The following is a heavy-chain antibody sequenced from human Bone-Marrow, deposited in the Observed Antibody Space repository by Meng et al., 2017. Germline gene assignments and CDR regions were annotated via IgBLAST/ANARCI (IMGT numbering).Heavy chain of an antibody. CDR1: GGSISSSSYY. CDR3: ARCDTAMVLDDYFDY. Sequence: SETLSLTCTVSGGSISSSSYYWGWIRQPPGKGLEWIGSIYYSGSTYYNPSLKSRVTISVDTSKNQFSLKLSSVTAEDTAVYYCARCDTAMVLDDYFDYWGQGTLVTVSS. J-gene: IGHJ4*02. CDR2: IYYSGST. D-gene: IGHD5-18*01. V-gene: IGHV4-39*07.